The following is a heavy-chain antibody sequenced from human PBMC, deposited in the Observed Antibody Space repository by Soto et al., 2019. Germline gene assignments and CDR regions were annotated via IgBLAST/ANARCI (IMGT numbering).Heavy chain of an antibody. J-gene: IGHJ4*02. CDR3: ARGGGSTTNFGKYYFDY. CDR1: GGTFSSYA. V-gene: IGHV1-69*13. CDR2: IIPIFGTA. D-gene: IGHD2-2*01. Sequence: SVKVSRKASGGTFSSYAISWVRQAPGQGLEWMGGIIPIFGTANYAQKFQGRVTITADESTSTAYMELSSLRSEDTAVYYCARGGGSTTNFGKYYFDYWGQGTLVTVSS.